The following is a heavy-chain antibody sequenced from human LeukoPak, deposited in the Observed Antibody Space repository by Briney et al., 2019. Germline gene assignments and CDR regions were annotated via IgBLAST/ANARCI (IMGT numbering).Heavy chain of an antibody. J-gene: IGHJ4*02. D-gene: IGHD3-10*01. V-gene: IGHV1-2*06. CDR3: ARDLTSHYYGSGSYYNHSDY. CDR1: GYTFTGYY. Sequence: ASVKVSCKASGYTFTGYYMHWVRQAPGQGLEWMGRINPNSGGTNYAQKFQGRVTMTRDTSISTAYMELSRLRSDDTAVYYCARDLTSHYYGSGSYYNHSDYWGQGTLVTVSP. CDR2: INPNSGGT.